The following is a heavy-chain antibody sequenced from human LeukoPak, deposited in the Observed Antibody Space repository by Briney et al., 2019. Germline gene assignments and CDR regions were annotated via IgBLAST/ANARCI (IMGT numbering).Heavy chain of an antibody. CDR2: IYYSGST. CDR3: GGNYGTSDGYYYMDA. V-gene: IGHV4-31*03. J-gene: IGHJ6*03. CDR1: GGSISSGGYY. D-gene: IGHD4-23*01. Sequence: KTSQTLSLTCTVSGGSISSGGYYWSWIRQHPGKGLEWIGYIYYSGSTYYNPSLKSRVTISVDTSKNQFSLKLSSVTAADTAVYYCGGNYGTSDGYYYMDAWGKGTTVTVSS.